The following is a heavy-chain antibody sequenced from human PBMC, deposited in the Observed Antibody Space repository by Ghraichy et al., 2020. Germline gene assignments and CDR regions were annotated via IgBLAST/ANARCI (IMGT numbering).Heavy chain of an antibody. Sequence: ASVKVSCKTSGYTFSDYEMNWVRQAPGQGLEWLGWISTKSGNPTYAQDFRGRFVFSLDTSVSTAYLQISSLKGEDTALYYCARGSSGWSHFDYWGQGTLVTVSS. CDR2: ISTKSGNP. V-gene: IGHV7-4-1*02. D-gene: IGHD6-13*01. CDR1: GYTFSDYE. J-gene: IGHJ4*02. CDR3: ARGSSGWSHFDY.